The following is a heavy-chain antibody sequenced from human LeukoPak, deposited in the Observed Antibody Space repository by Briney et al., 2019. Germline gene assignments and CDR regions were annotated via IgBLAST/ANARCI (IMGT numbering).Heavy chain of an antibody. CDR1: GLTFSSYA. Sequence: GGSLRLSCAASGLTFSSYAVSWVRQAPGKGLEWVSYISGSSSYTNYADSVKGRFTISRDNAKNSLFLQMNSLRAEDTAVYYCATRGFTYGFHYWGQGTLVTVSS. CDR2: ISGSSSYT. J-gene: IGHJ4*02. V-gene: IGHV3-11*03. D-gene: IGHD5-18*01. CDR3: ATRGFTYGFHY.